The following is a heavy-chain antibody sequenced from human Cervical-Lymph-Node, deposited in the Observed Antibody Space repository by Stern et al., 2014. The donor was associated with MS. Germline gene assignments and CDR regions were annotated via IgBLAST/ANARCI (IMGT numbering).Heavy chain of an antibody. J-gene: IGHJ4*02. Sequence: VQLVESGGGLVQPGGSLRLSCAASGFTVSRNFMTWVRQAPGTGLEWVSLIYSGGSTDYADSVKGRFTISRDNSKNTLYLQMNSLRAEDTAVYYCARKSDTELIVRRGDFWGQGTLVTVSS. CDR3: ARKSDTELIVRRGDF. CDR1: GFTVSRNF. CDR2: IYSGGST. D-gene: IGHD2-8*01. V-gene: IGHV3-66*01.